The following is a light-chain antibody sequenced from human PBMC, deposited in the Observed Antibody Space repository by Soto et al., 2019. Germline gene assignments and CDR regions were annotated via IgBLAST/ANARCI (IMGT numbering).Light chain of an antibody. Sequence: QSALTQPASVSGSPRQSITISCTGASSDVGSYTYVSWYQQHPGKAPKLMIYEVNNRPSGVYNRFSGSKSGNTASLTISGLQAADEADYFCKSYAGSNTYVFVSGTKVTVL. V-gene: IGLV2-14*01. CDR3: KSYAGSNTYV. J-gene: IGLJ1*01. CDR1: SSDVGSYTY. CDR2: EVN.